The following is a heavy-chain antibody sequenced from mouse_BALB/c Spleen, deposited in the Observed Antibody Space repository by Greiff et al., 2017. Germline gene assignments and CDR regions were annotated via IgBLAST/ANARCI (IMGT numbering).Heavy chain of an antibody. Sequence: QVQLQQSGAELARPGASVKLSCKASGYTFTSYWMQWVKQRPGQGLEWIGAIYPGDGDTRYTQKFKGKATLTADKSSSTAYMQLSSLASEDSAVYYCASSLRGVAYWGQGTLVTVSA. CDR2: IYPGDGDT. CDR3: ASSLRGVAY. V-gene: IGHV1-87*01. CDR1: GYTFTSYW. D-gene: IGHD2-12*01. J-gene: IGHJ3*01.